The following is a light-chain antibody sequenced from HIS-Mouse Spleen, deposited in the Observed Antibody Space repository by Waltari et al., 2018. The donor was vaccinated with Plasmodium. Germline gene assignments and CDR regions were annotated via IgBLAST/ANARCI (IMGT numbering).Light chain of an antibody. CDR3: QNYNSAPWT. CDR1: QGISNY. Sequence: DIQMTQSPSSLSASVGDRVTITCRASQGISNYLAWYQQKPGKVPKLLIYAASTLQSGVPSRFSGSVSVTDFTLTISSLQPEDVATYYCQNYNSAPWTFSQGTKVEIK. J-gene: IGKJ1*01. CDR2: AAS. V-gene: IGKV1-27*01.